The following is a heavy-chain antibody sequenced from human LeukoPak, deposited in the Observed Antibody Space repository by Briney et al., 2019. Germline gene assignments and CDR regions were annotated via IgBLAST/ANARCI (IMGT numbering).Heavy chain of an antibody. Sequence: PSETLSLACAVYGGSFSGYYWSWIRQPPGKGLEWIGEINHSGSTNYNPSLKSRVTISVDTSKNQFSLKLSSVTAADTAVYYCASSASIAAAGTFDPWGQGTLVTVSS. CDR2: INHSGST. V-gene: IGHV4-34*01. CDR3: ASSASIAAAGTFDP. CDR1: GGSFSGYY. D-gene: IGHD6-13*01. J-gene: IGHJ5*02.